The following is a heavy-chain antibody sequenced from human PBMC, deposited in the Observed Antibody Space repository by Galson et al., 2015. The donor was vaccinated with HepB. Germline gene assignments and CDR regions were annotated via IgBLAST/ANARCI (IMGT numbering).Heavy chain of an antibody. D-gene: IGHD3-22*01. J-gene: IGHJ4*02. V-gene: IGHV3-9*01. Sequence: SLRLSCAASGFTFHDYAMHWVRQAPGKGLEWISTISWNSDNMRNADSVKGRFTISRDNAKNSLYLRMNSLRADGTAFYYCVKDIGSSGYYYPLIDYWGQGTLVTVSS. CDR3: VKDIGSSGYYYPLIDY. CDR2: ISWNSDNM. CDR1: GFTFHDYA.